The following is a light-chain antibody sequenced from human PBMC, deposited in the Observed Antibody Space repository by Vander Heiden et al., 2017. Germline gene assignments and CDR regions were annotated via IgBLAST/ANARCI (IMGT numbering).Light chain of an antibody. CDR1: TGAVTSGYY. V-gene: IGLV7-43*01. CDR3: LLYYGGAQA. CDR2: STS. Sequence: QTVVTQEPSLTVSPGGTVTLTCASSTGAVTSGYYPNWFQQKPGQAPRALIDSTSNKHSWTPARFSGSLLGGKAALTLSGVQPEDEAEYYCLLYYGGAQAFGGGTKLTVL. J-gene: IGLJ2*01.